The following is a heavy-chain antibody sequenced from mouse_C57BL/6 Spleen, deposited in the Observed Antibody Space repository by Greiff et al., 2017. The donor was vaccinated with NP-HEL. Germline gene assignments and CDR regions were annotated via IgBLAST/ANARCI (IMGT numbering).Heavy chain of an antibody. CDR2: ISYDGSN. D-gene: IGHD3-3*01. CDR1: GYSITSGYY. J-gene: IGHJ4*01. V-gene: IGHV3-6*01. CDR3: ARDRGDAMDY. Sequence: EVKVEESGPGLVKPSQSLSLTCSVTGYSITSGYYWNWIRQFPGNKLEWMGYISYDGSNNYNPSLKNRISITRDTSKNQFFLKLNSVTTEDTATYYCARDRGDAMDYWGQGTSVTVSS.